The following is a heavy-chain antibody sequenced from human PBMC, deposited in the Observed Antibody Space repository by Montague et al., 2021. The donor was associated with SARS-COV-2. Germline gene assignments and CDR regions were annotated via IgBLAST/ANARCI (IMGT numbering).Heavy chain of an antibody. CDR2: INHSGST. V-gene: IGHV4-34*01. D-gene: IGHD3-22*01. CDR1: GGSFSGYY. J-gene: IGHJ4*02. Sequence: SETRSLTCAVYGGSFSGYYWSWIRQPPGKGLEWIGEINHSGSTKYNPSLKSRVTISVDTSKNQFSLKLSSVTAADTAVYYCARGTKRVLTYDYDSSGYASDYWGQGTLVTVSS. CDR3: ARGTKRVLTYDYDSSGYASDY.